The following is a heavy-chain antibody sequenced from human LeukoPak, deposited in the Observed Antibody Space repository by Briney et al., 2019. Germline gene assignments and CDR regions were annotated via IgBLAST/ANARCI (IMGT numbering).Heavy chain of an antibody. CDR3: ARQDGSGWYYFDY. V-gene: IGHV5-51*01. Sequence: GESLKISCKGSGYSFTSYWIGWVRQMPGKGLEWMGIIYPGNSDTRYSPSFQGQVTISADKSISTAYLRWSSLKASDTAMYYCARQDGSGWYYFDYWGQGTLVTVSS. D-gene: IGHD6-19*01. CDR2: IYPGNSDT. CDR1: GYSFTSYW. J-gene: IGHJ4*02.